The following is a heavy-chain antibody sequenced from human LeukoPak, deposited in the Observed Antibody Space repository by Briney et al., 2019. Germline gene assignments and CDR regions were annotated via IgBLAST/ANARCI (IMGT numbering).Heavy chain of an antibody. CDR3: AKVGGSAWSREPFDY. V-gene: IGHV3-23*01. CDR2: FSGSGGST. D-gene: IGHD6-19*01. Sequence: GGSLRLSCAASGFTFYNYAMAWVRQAPGKGLEWVSTFSGSGGSTYYADSVKGRFSISRDDSKNTLYLQMNSLRADDTALYYCAKVGGSAWSREPFDYWGQGTLVTVSS. CDR1: GFTFYNYA. J-gene: IGHJ4*02.